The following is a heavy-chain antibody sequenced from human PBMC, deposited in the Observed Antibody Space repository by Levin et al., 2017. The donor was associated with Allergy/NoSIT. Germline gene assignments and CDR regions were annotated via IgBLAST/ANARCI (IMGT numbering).Heavy chain of an antibody. D-gene: IGHD3-10*01. J-gene: IGHJ5*02. CDR3: ARSTPQELWFGDEADNWFDP. CDR2: IYYSGST. CDR1: GGSISSYY. Sequence: SETLSLTCTVSGGSISSYYWSWIRQPPGKGLEWIGYIYYSGSTNYNPSLKSRVTISVDTSKNQFSLKLSSVTAADTAVYYCARSTPQELWFGDEADNWFDPWGQGTLVTVSS. V-gene: IGHV4-59*01.